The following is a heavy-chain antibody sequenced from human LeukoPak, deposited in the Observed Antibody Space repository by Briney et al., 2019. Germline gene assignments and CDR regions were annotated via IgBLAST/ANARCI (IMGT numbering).Heavy chain of an antibody. Sequence: ASVKVSYKASVYIFTSYYIHWVRQAPGQGLEGVGIINPSGCSTSYAQQFQGRVTMTRDTSTSTVYMELSSLRSEDTAVYSCAREFATPGPYCSGGSCSGVLIYYYYSMDVWGQGTTVTVSS. CDR1: VYIFTSYY. CDR3: AREFATPGPYCSGGSCSGVLIYYYYSMDV. CDR2: INPSGCST. V-gene: IGHV1-46*01. D-gene: IGHD2-15*01. J-gene: IGHJ6*02.